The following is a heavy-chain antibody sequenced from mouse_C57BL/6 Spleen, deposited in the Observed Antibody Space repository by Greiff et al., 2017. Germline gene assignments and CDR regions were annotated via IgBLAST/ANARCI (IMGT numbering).Heavy chain of an antibody. CDR2: IYPGDGDT. V-gene: IGHV1-82*01. J-gene: IGHJ3*01. Sequence: QVQLKESGPELVKPGASVKISCKASGYAFSSSWMNWVKQRPGKGLEWIGRIYPGDGDTNYNGKFKGKATLTADKSSSTAYMQLSSLTSEDSAVYFCARDWDEGTWFAYWGQGTLVTVSA. CDR1: GYAFSSSW. CDR3: ARDWDEGTWFAY. D-gene: IGHD4-1*01.